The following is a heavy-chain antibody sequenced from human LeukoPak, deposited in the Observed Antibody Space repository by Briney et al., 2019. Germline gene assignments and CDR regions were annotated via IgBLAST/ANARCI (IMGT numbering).Heavy chain of an antibody. J-gene: IGHJ5*02. V-gene: IGHV1-18*01. CDR1: RYTFTSYG. Sequence: GASVKVSCKASRYTFTSYGISGVRQAPGQGREWMGWISAYNGNTNYAQKLQGRVTMTTDTSTSTAYMELRSLRSDDTAVYYCARERIWYSSYNWFDPWGQGTLVTVSS. CDR3: ARERIWYSSYNWFDP. CDR2: ISAYNGNT. D-gene: IGHD6-13*01.